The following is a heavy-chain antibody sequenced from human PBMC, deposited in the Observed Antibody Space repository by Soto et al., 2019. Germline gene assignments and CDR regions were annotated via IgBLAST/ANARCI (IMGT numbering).Heavy chain of an antibody. J-gene: IGHJ6*02. Sequence: SDTLSLTCPPFGRAFTASYWSWFRQPPGKGLEWIGEINHSGSTNYNPSLKSRVTISVDTSKNQFSLKLSSVTAADTAVYYCARRPRSYYYYGMDVCGQGTTVT. CDR3: ARRPRSYYYYGMDV. CDR1: GRAFTASY. V-gene: IGHV4-34*01. CDR2: INHSGST.